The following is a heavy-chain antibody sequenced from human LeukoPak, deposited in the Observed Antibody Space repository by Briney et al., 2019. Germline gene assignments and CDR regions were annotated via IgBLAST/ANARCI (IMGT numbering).Heavy chain of an antibody. V-gene: IGHV3-21*01. CDR2: IRSRGSYG. J-gene: IGHJ6*02. Sequence: KPGGSLRLSCVVSGFTFSNHSMNWVRQAPGRGLEWVSSIRSRGSYGFYVDSVKGRFTVSRDNTNNSLYLQMSSLRAEDTAAYYCVGGSRKLGSLDVWGQGNTVTVSS. D-gene: IGHD3-10*01. CDR3: VGGSRKLGSLDV. CDR1: GFTFSNHS.